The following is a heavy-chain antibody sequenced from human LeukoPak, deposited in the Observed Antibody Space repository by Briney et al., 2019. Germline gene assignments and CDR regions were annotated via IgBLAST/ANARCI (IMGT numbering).Heavy chain of an antibody. CDR2: IIPIFGTA. Sequence: SVKVSCKASGGTFSSYAISWVRQAPGQGLEWMGGIIPIFGTANYAQKFQGRVTITADESTSTAYMELSSLRSEDTAVYYCGRELESTYYYYGMDVWGQGTTVTVSS. V-gene: IGHV1-69*01. CDR3: GRELESTYYYYGMDV. D-gene: IGHD2-2*01. J-gene: IGHJ6*02. CDR1: GGTFSSYA.